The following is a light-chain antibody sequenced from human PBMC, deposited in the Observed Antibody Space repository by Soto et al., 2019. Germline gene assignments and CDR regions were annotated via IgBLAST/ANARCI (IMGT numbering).Light chain of an antibody. J-gene: IGLJ2*01. Sequence: QSALTQPASVSGSPGQSITISCTGTSSDVGGYNYVSWYQQHPGKAPKLMIYDVSNRPSGVSNRFSGSKSGNTASLTISGLQAEDGADYYCSSYTSSSTPVEFGGGTKLTVL. CDR3: SSYTSSSTPVE. CDR1: SSDVGGYNY. CDR2: DVS. V-gene: IGLV2-14*01.